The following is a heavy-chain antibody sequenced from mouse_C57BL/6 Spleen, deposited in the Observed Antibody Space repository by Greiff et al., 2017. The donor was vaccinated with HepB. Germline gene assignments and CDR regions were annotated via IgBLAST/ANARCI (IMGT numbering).Heavy chain of an antibody. V-gene: IGHV1-50*01. CDR2: IDPSDSYT. J-gene: IGHJ3*01. D-gene: IGHD4-1*01. CDR1: GYTFTSYW. CDR3: AIGGELGRTSWFAY. Sequence: QVQLQQPGAELVKPGASVKLSCKASGYTFTSYWMQWVKQRPGQGLEWIGEIDPSDSYTNYNQKFKGKATLTVDTSSSTAYMQLSSLTSEDSAVYYCAIGGELGRTSWFAYWGQGTLVTVSA.